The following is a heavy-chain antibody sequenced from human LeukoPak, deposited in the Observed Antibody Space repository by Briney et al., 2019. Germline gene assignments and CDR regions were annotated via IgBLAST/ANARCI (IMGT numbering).Heavy chain of an antibody. CDR1: GFTSSSYA. CDR2: IKQDGSEK. CDR3: ARGGQSSSWFWID. D-gene: IGHD6-19*01. Sequence: GGSLRLSCVASGFTSSSYAVTWVRQAPGKGPEWVATIKQDGSEKYYVDSVKGRFTISRDNTKNSLYLQVNTLRAEDTAVYYCARGGQSSSWFWIDWGQGTQVTVSS. V-gene: IGHV3-7*01. J-gene: IGHJ4*02.